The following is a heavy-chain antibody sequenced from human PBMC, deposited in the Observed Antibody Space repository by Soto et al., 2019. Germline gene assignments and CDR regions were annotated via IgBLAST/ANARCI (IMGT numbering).Heavy chain of an antibody. V-gene: IGHV4-30-4*01. Sequence: KTSETLSLTCTVSGGSISSGDYYWSWIRQPPGKGLEWIGYIYYSGSTYYNPSLKSRVTISVDTSKNQFSLKLSSVTAADTAVYYCARPSYSSGWYDYWGQGTLVTVSS. CDR3: ARPSYSSGWYDY. CDR2: IYYSGST. CDR1: GGSISSGDYY. D-gene: IGHD6-19*01. J-gene: IGHJ4*02.